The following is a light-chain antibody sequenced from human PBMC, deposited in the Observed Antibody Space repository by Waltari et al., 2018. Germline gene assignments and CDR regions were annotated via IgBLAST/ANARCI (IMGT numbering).Light chain of an antibody. J-gene: IGLJ2*01. CDR1: KVGDKY. Sequence: SYELTQPPSVSVSPGQTASITCSGDKVGDKYACWYQQRPGQSPVLVIYQDTKRPSGIPGRFSGSNSGNTATLTISGAQAMDEADYYCQAWDRSTVVFGGGTKLTVL. CDR2: QDT. CDR3: QAWDRSTVV. V-gene: IGLV3-1*01.